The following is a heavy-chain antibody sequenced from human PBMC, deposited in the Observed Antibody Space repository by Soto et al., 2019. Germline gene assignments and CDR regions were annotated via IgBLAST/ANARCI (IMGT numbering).Heavy chain of an antibody. CDR1: GVPFSSYG. CDR3: ARDQTDSGGYSDS. D-gene: IGHD3-22*01. J-gene: IGHJ4*02. CDR2: IWNDGSNE. V-gene: IGHV3-33*01. Sequence: XGSLRLSCEAAGVPFSSYGIHWVRQAPGKGLDWLAIIWNDGSNEYYADSVKGRFTISRDNSKNTVYLQVSNLRAEDTAVYFCARDQTDSGGYSDSWGQGTLVTVSS.